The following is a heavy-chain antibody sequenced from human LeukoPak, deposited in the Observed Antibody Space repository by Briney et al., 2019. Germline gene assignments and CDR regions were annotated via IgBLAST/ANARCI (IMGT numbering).Heavy chain of an antibody. Sequence: ASVKVSCKASGYTFTSYDINWVRQATGQGLEWMGWMNPNSGNTGYAQKFQGRVTITRNTSISTAYMELSSLRSEDTAVYYCARMGDVRASFRAGHRRRYWFYPWGQGTLVTVSS. CDR2: MNPNSGNT. V-gene: IGHV1-8*03. CDR3: ARMGDVRASFRAGHRRRYWFYP. D-gene: IGHD3-16*01. J-gene: IGHJ5*02. CDR1: GYTFTSYD.